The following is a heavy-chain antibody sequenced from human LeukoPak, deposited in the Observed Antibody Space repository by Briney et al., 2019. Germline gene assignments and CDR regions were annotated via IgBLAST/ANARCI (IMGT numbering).Heavy chain of an antibody. CDR3: ARGILPYSKGGAAY. CDR1: GGTFSSYA. CDR2: IIPIFGTA. Sequence: SVKVSCKASGGTFSSYAISWVRQAPGQGLEWMGGIIPIFGTANYAQKFQGRVTITADESTSTAYMELSSLRSEDTAVYYCARGILPYSKGGAAYWGQGTLVTVSS. J-gene: IGHJ4*02. D-gene: IGHD2-15*01. V-gene: IGHV1-69*13.